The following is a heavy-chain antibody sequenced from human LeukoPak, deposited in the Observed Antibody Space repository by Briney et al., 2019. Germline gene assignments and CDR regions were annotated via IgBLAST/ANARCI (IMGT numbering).Heavy chain of an antibody. D-gene: IGHD3-3*01. J-gene: IGHJ4*02. V-gene: IGHV4-59*01. CDR3: ARGSNFWSGYYSDY. CDR1: GGSISSYY. Sequence: PSETLSLTCTVSGGSISSYYWSWIRQPPGKGLEWIGYIYYSGSTNYNPSLKSRVTISVDTSKNQFSLKLSSVTAADTAVYYCARGSNFWSGYYSDYWGQGTRVTVSS. CDR2: IYYSGST.